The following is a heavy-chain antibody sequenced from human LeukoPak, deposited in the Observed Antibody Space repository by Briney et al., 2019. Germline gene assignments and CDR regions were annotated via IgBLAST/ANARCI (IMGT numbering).Heavy chain of an antibody. V-gene: IGHV3-30*18. J-gene: IGHJ4*02. CDR2: ISYDGSNE. D-gene: IGHD5-18*01. CDR3: AKGGVDTAMVFDY. Sequence: GGSLRLSCTASGFTFRSYGMHWVRQAPGKGLGWVAVISYDGSNEHYADSVKGRFTISRDNSKNTLYLQMNSLRAEDTAVYYCAKGGVDTAMVFDYWGQGTLVTVSS. CDR1: GFTFRSYG.